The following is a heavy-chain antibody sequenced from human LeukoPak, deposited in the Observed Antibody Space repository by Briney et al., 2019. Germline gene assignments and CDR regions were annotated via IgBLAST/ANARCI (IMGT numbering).Heavy chain of an antibody. D-gene: IGHD6-13*01. CDR2: ISSSSSTI. Sequence: GGSLRLSCAASGFTFSSYSMNWVRQAPGKGLEWVSYISSSSSTIYYADSVKGRFTISRDNAKNSLYLQMNSLRAEDTAVYYCASGSPSRWGQGTLVTVAS. CDR3: ASGSPSR. V-gene: IGHV3-48*01. CDR1: GFTFSSYS. J-gene: IGHJ4*02.